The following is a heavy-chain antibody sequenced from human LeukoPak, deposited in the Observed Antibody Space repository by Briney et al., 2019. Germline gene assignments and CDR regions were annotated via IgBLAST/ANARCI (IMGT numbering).Heavy chain of an antibody. J-gene: IGHJ4*02. Sequence: GGSLRLSCSASGFTLSSYAMHWVRQAPGKGLEYVSAISSNGGSTYYADSVKGRFTISRDNSKNTLYLQMSSLRAEDTAVYYCVKPIAAAGTNYWGQGTLVTVSS. CDR2: ISSNGGST. CDR1: GFTLSSYA. V-gene: IGHV3-64D*06. CDR3: VKPIAAAGTNY. D-gene: IGHD6-13*01.